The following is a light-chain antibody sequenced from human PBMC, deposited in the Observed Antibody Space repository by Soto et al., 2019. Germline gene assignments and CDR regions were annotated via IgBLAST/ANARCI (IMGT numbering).Light chain of an antibody. Sequence: DIQMTQSPSTLSACVGDRVTISCRASQGISNWLAWYQQKPGKAPKLLMYRASKLETGVPSRFGASGSGTEFTLTISSLQPDDFATYYCQQYSTFPYTFGQGTKLEIK. V-gene: IGKV1-5*03. J-gene: IGKJ2*01. CDR3: QQYSTFPYT. CDR1: QGISNW. CDR2: RAS.